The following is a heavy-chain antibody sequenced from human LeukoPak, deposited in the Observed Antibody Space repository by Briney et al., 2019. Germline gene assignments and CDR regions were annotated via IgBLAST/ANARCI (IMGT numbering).Heavy chain of an antibody. V-gene: IGHV1-69*05. CDR1: GGTFSSYA. D-gene: IGHD3-22*01. Sequence: SVKVSCKASGGTFSSYAISWVRQAPGHGLEWMGGIIPIFGTANYAQKFQGRVTITTDESTGTAYMELSSLRSEDTAVYYCARVKGGYYYDSSGYYFDYWGQGTLVTVSS. CDR2: IIPIFGTA. CDR3: ARVKGGYYYDSSGYYFDY. J-gene: IGHJ4*02.